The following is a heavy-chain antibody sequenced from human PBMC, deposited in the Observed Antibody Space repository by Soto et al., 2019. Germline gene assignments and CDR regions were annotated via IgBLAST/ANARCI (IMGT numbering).Heavy chain of an antibody. J-gene: IGHJ6*02. CDR3: ARDGVLVPAATYDYYGMDV. CDR1: GGTFSRYA. V-gene: IGHV1-69*12. D-gene: IGHD2-2*01. Sequence: QVQLVQSGAEVKKPGSSVKVSCKASGGTFSRYAISWVRQAPGQGLEWMGGIIPIFGTANYAQKFQGRVTITADESTSTAHMELSSLRSEDTAVYYCARDGVLVPAATYDYYGMDVWGQGTTVTVSS. CDR2: IIPIFGTA.